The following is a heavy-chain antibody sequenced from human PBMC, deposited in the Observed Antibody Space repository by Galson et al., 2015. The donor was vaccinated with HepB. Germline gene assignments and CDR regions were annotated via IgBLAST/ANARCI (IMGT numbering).Heavy chain of an antibody. CDR2: ISGGTRFI. V-gene: IGHV3-21*01. CDR1: GFTFSSYN. J-gene: IGHJ4*02. CDR3: ARVFDYYDSSVDDY. D-gene: IGHD3-22*01. Sequence: SLRLSCAASGFTFSSYNMNWVRQAPGEGLEWVSSISGGTRFIEYADSVKGRFTISRDNAKKTLYLQMNSLRAEDTAIYYCARVFDYYDSSVDDYWGQGTLVTVSS.